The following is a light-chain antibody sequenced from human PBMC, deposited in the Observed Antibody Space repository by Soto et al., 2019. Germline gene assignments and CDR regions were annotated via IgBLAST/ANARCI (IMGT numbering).Light chain of an antibody. CDR3: QQSHRIPIT. J-gene: IGKJ5*01. CDR2: SAS. Sequence: DLQMTQSPSSLSASVGDRVTITCRASQSISYYLNWYQQKPGKAPKLLIYSASTLQSGVPLRFSGSGSGTDFTLTISSLQPEDFATYYCQQSHRIPITFGQGTRLEIK. CDR1: QSISYY. V-gene: IGKV1-39*01.